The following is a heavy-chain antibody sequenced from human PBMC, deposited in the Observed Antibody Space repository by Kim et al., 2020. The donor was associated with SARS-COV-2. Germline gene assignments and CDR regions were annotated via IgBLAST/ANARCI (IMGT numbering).Heavy chain of an antibody. CDR1: GFTFGDYA. V-gene: IGHV3-49*03. D-gene: IGHD3-9*01. J-gene: IGHJ4*02. CDR3: TSLTPSYYDILTGYSNY. Sequence: GGSLRLSCTDSGFTFGDYAMSWFRQAPGKGLEWVGFIRSKAYGGTTEYAASVKGRFTISRDDSKSIAYLQMNSLKTEDTAVYYCTSLTPSYYDILTGYSNYWGQGTLVTVSS. CDR2: IRSKAYGGTT.